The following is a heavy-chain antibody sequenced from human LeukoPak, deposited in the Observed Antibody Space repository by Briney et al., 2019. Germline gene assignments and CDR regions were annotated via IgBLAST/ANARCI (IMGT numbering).Heavy chain of an antibody. Sequence: SETLSLTCTVSGGSISSYYWSWIRQPPGKGLEWIGYIYYSGSTNYNPSLKSRVTISVDTSKNQFSLKLSSVTAADTAVYYCAREQWLVGYYSYYMGVWGKGTTVTISS. D-gene: IGHD6-19*01. CDR1: GGSISSYY. CDR2: IYYSGST. J-gene: IGHJ6*03. CDR3: AREQWLVGYYSYYMGV. V-gene: IGHV4-59*12.